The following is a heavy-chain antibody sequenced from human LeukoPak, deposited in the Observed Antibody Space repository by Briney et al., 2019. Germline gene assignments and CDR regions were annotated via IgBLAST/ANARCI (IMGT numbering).Heavy chain of an antibody. Sequence: VASVKVSCKASGYTFTSYGISWVRQAPGQGLEWMGWISTYNGNTNYAQKLQSRVTMTTDTSTSTAYMELRSLRSEDTAVYYCARDICTSTSCLLYYFDCWGQRTLVTASS. V-gene: IGHV1-18*01. CDR1: GYTFTSYG. CDR3: ARDICTSTSCLLYYFDC. CDR2: ISTYNGNT. J-gene: IGHJ4*02. D-gene: IGHD2-2*01.